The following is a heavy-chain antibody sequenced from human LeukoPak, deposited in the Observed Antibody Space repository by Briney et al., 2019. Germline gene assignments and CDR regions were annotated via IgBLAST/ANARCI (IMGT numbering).Heavy chain of an antibody. J-gene: IGHJ1*01. V-gene: IGHV3-66*01. CDR3: ASCGDDCDPRETAWLDFLH. CDR2: IYDDGNT. Sequence: PGGSLRLSCVVSGLTVSRKFMNWVRQAPGKGLEWVSGIYDDGNTFYADSVKGRFSISRDTSRNTLSLQMSSLRAEDTAVYFCASCGDDCDPRETAWLDFLHWGKGTLVTVSS. CDR1: GLTVSRKF. D-gene: IGHD2-21*02.